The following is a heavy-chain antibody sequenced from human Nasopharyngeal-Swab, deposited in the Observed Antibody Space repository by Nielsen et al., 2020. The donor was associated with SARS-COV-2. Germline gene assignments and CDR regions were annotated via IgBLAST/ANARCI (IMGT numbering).Heavy chain of an antibody. V-gene: IGHV4-34*01. J-gene: IGHJ6*02. CDR1: GGSFSGYY. D-gene: IGHD6-6*01. Sequence: SQTRSLTGAVYGGSFSGYYWSWIRQPPGKGLEWIGEINHSGSTNYNPSLKSRVTISVDTSKNQFSLKLSSVTAADTAVYYCARGEDSSSSTHSIRYYYYGMDVWGQGTTVTVSS. CDR2: INHSGST. CDR3: ARGEDSSSSTHSIRYYYYGMDV.